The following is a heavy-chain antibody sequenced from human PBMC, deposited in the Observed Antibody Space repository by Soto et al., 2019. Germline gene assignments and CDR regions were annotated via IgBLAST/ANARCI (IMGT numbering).Heavy chain of an antibody. D-gene: IGHD3-10*01. CDR2: IIPILGIA. V-gene: IGHV1-69*02. CDR3: ARGLGVRGVTFDD. J-gene: IGHJ4*02. Sequence: QVQLVQSGAEVKKPGSSVKVSCKASGGTFSSYTISWVRQAPGQGLEWMGRIIPILGIANYAQKFQGRVTITADKSTSTAYMELSSMRCEDTAVYYCARGLGVRGVTFDDWGQGTLVTVSS. CDR1: GGTFSSYT.